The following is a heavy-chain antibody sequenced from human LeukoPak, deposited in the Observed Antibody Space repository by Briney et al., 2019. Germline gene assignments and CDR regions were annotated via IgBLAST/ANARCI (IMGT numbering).Heavy chain of an antibody. CDR1: GDSISSYY. CDR3: ARSLKSNSRDAFDI. D-gene: IGHD2/OR15-2a*01. CDR2: MYYSGSA. J-gene: IGHJ3*02. V-gene: IGHV4-59*01. Sequence: SETLSLTCTVSGDSISSYYWSWIRQPPGKGLEWIGQMYYSGSAKYNPSLKGRATTSVDTSKNQFSLKLSSVTAADTAVYYCARSLKSNSRDAFDIWGQGTMVTVSS.